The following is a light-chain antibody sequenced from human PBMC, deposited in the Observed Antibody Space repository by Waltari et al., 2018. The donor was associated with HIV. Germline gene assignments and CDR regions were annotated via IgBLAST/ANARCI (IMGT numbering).Light chain of an antibody. CDR3: QSYPASLTVSLI. Sequence: QSVLTQPPSVSGAPGQRVTISCTGNSSNIGAGYDVHWYQQLPGKAPKLLLPDNTNRPSGVPDRVSGSKSGTSASLAITGLRAEDEADYYCQSYPASLTVSLIFGGGTRLTVL. CDR1: SSNIGAGYD. J-gene: IGLJ2*01. CDR2: DNT. V-gene: IGLV1-40*01.